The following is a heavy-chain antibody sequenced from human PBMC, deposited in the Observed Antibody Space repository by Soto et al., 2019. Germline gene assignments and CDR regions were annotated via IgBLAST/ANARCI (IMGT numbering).Heavy chain of an antibody. CDR1: GFTFGDYA. J-gene: IGHJ6*02. Sequence: LRLSCTASGFTFGDYARSWVRQAPGKGLEWVGFIRSKAYGGTTEYAASVKGRFTISRDDSKSIAYLQMNSLKTEDTAVYYCTSNDFSYYYYGMDVWGQGTTVTVSS. CDR3: TSNDFSYYYYGMDV. V-gene: IGHV3-49*04. CDR2: IRSKAYGGTT. D-gene: IGHD3-3*01.